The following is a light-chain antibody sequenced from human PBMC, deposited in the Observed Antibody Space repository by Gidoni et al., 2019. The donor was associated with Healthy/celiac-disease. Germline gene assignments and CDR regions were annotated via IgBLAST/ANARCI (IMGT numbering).Light chain of an antibody. Sequence: EIVMTQSPATLSASPGEKATLSCRASQSVSSNLACYQQKPGKAPMLLIYGSSTRATGIPARFSGSGSGTESTLTISSLQSEDFAVYYCQQYNNWTWTFXQXTKVEIK. J-gene: IGKJ1*01. V-gene: IGKV3-15*01. CDR3: QQYNNWTWT. CDR1: QSVSSN. CDR2: GSS.